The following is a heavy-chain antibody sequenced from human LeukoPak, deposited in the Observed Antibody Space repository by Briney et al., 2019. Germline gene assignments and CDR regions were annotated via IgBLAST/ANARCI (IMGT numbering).Heavy chain of an antibody. V-gene: IGHV3-66*01. CDR1: EFIVSANY. J-gene: IGHJ4*02. CDR2: IYSGGST. D-gene: IGHD5-12*01. Sequence: GGSLRLSCAASEFIVSANYMSWVRQAPGKGLEWVSLIYSGGSTYYADSVKGRFTISRDSSKNILHLQMNTLRAEDTAVYYCARGPSGCHNTGGQGTLVTVSS. CDR3: ARGPSGCHNT.